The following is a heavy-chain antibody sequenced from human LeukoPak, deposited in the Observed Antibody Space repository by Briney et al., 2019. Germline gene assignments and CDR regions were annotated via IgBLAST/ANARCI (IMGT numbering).Heavy chain of an antibody. CDR1: GFTVSTNH. V-gene: IGHV3-66*01. D-gene: IGHD6-13*01. J-gene: IGHJ4*02. Sequence: GGSLRLSCAASGFTVSTNHMSWVRQAPGKGLEWVSIIYGGGSTYYADSVKGRFTIFRDNSKNTLYLQMDSLRAEDAAVYYCARRGISWFDYWGQGTLVTVSS. CDR2: IYGGGST. CDR3: ARRGISWFDY.